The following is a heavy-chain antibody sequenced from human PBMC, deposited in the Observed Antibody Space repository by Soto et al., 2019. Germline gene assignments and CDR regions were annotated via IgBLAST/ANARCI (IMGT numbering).Heavy chain of an antibody. Sequence: QVQLVQSGAEVKKPGASVKVSCKASGYTFTSYYMHWVRQAPGQGLEWMGIINPSGGSTSYAQKFRGRVTMTRDTSTSTVYRELSSLRSEDTAVYYCARDELVGASDYWGQGTLVTVSS. CDR2: INPSGGST. CDR1: GYTFTSYY. J-gene: IGHJ4*02. V-gene: IGHV1-46*01. CDR3: ARDELVGASDY. D-gene: IGHD1-26*01.